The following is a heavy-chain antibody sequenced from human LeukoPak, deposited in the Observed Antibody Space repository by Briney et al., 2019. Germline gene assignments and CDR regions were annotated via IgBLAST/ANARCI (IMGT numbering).Heavy chain of an antibody. CDR1: GDSISMHY. CDR3: ARGVPYYYDSSGYYPNYYFDY. D-gene: IGHD3-22*01. Sequence: TSSETLSLTCSVSGDSISMHYWSWIRQPPGKGLEWIGYIDHTGSTNYNPSLNSRVTISVDTSKNQLSLKLSFVTAADTAMYYCARGVPYYYDSSGYYPNYYFDYWGQGTLVTVSS. J-gene: IGHJ4*02. V-gene: IGHV4-59*11. CDR2: IDHTGST.